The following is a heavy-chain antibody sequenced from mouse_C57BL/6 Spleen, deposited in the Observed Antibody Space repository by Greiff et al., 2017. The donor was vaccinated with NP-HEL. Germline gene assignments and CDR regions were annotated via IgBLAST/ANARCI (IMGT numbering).Heavy chain of an antibody. CDR1: GFTFSSYA. D-gene: IGHD3-2*02. J-gene: IGHJ3*01. CDR2: ISDGGSYT. V-gene: IGHV5-4*01. Sequence: EVKLMESGGGLVKPGGSLKLSCAASGFTFSSYAMSWVRQTPEKRLEWVATISDGGSYTYYPDNVKGRFTISRDNAKNNLYLQMSHLKSEDTAMYYCARDRGSSGHQAWFAYWGQGTLVTVSA. CDR3: ARDRGSSGHQAWFAY.